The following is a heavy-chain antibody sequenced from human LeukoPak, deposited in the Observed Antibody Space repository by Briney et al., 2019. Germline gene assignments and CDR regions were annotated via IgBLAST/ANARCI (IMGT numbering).Heavy chain of an antibody. J-gene: IGHJ4*02. CDR3: VRDLGEHVDYFDQ. V-gene: IGHV3-7*01. CDR1: GFTFSSYW. Sequence: GGSLRLSCAASGFTFSSYWMSWVRQAPGKGLEWVANIKQDGSEEYYVDSVRGRITISRDNAKNSLYLQMNSLRAEDTAVYYCVRDLGEHVDYFDQWGQGTLVTVSS. CDR2: IKQDGSEE. D-gene: IGHD1/OR15-1a*01.